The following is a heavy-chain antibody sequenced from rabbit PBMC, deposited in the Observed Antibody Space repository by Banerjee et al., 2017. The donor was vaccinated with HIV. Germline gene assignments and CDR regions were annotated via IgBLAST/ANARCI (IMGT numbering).Heavy chain of an antibody. CDR3: ARDNYGYGGDAYAGL. Sequence: QQLEESGGGLVKPGASLTLTCTASGIDFSGYYYMWWVRQAPGKGLEWIACIYTASGSTYYTSWAKGRFTISETSSTTVTLQMTSLTAADTATYFCARDNYGYGGDAYAGLWGPGTLVTVS. V-gene: IGHV1S40*01. J-gene: IGHJ4*01. D-gene: IGHD6-1*01. CDR1: GIDFSGYYY. CDR2: IYTASGST.